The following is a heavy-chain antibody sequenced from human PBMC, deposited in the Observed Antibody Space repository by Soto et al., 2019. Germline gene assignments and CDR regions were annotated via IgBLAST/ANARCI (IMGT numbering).Heavy chain of an antibody. CDR2: IKSRTAGGTV. CDR3: GRLYRTDP. CDR1: GFIVTDAW. V-gene: IGHV3-15*07. Sequence: GGSLRLSCAAFGFIVTDAWMHWVRQAPGKGPEWVGLIKSRTAGGTVEYAAPVKGRFTISRDDTKNTVYLQMNSLKTDDTADYYCGRLYRTDPWGQGTLVTVSS. J-gene: IGHJ5*02. D-gene: IGHD3-10*01.